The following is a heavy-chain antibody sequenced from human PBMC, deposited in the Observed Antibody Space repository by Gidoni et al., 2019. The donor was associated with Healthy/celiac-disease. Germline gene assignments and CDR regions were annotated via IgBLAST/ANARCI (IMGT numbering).Heavy chain of an antibody. Sequence: QLQLQESGPGLVKPSETLSLTCTVSGGSISSSSYYWGWIRQPPGKGLEWIGSIYYSGSTYYNPSLKSRVTISVDTSKNQFSLKLSSVTAADTAVYYCASVGIYDSSGYPGFDPWGQGTLVTVSS. D-gene: IGHD3-22*01. V-gene: IGHV4-39*01. J-gene: IGHJ5*02. CDR2: IYYSGST. CDR1: GGSISSSSYY. CDR3: ASVGIYDSSGYPGFDP.